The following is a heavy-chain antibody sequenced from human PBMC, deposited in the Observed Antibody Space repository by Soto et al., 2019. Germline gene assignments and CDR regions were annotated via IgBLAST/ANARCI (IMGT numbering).Heavy chain of an antibody. CDR1: CGSLINGGYS. D-gene: IGHD4-17*01. V-gene: IGHV4-30-2*01. CDR3: ARAHYGDYGYGMDV. CDR2: IYHSGTT. J-gene: IGHJ6*02. Sequence: SFETPSLPCAVSCGSLINGGYSWSWIRQPPGKGLEWIGYIYHSGTTYYNPSLKSRVTISVDRSKNQFSLKLSSVTAADTAVYYCARAHYGDYGYGMDVWGQGTTVTVSS.